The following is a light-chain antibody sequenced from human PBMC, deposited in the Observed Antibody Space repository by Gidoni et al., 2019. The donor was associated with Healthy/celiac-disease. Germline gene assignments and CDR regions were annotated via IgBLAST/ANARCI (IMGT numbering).Light chain of an antibody. CDR2: GKN. CDR3: NSRDSSGNLLV. Sequence: SSELTQDPAVSVALGQTVRITCQGDSLRSYYASWYQQKPGQAPVLVICGKNNRPSGIPDRFSGSSSGNTASLTITGAQAEDEADYYCNSRDSSGNLLVFGGGTKLTVL. CDR1: SLRSYY. J-gene: IGLJ3*02. V-gene: IGLV3-19*01.